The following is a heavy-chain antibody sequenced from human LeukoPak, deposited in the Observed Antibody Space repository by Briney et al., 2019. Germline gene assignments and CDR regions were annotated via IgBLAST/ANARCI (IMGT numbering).Heavy chain of an antibody. D-gene: IGHD6-25*01. CDR2: IYMSGTT. CDR1: GGSIRGYY. V-gene: IGHV4-4*07. CDR3: AKSGSGWTEGYFDP. Sequence: SETLSLTCTVSGGSIRGYYWSWIRQPAGKGLEWIGRIYMSGTTNYNPSLKSRVTMSVDMSRNQLSLEVTSVTAADTAVYYCAKSGSGWTEGYFDPWGQGTLVTVSS. J-gene: IGHJ5*02.